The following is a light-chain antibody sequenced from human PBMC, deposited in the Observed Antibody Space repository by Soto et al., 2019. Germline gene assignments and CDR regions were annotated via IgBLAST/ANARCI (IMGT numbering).Light chain of an antibody. CDR1: SRDVGTYNL. Sequence: QSVLTQPASVSGSPGQSITISCTGTSRDVGTYNLVSWYQHHPGKAPKLIIYEVTKRPSGLSNRFSGSKSGNTASLTITGLQAEDEADYYCSSYTSSNTLVFGGGTQLTVL. CDR2: EVT. V-gene: IGLV2-14*02. J-gene: IGLJ3*02. CDR3: SSYTSSNTLV.